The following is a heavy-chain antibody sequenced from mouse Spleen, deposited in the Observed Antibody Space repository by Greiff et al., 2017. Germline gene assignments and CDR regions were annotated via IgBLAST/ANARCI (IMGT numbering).Heavy chain of an antibody. V-gene: IGHV5-17*01. CDR3: ARDDYDEGFAY. D-gene: IGHD2-4*01. CDR1: GFTFSDYG. J-gene: IGHJ3*01. Sequence: DVQLVESGGGLVKPGGSLKLSCAASGFTFSDYGMHWVRQAPEKGLEWVAYISSGSSTIYYADTVKGRFTISRDNAKNTLFLQMTSLRSEDTAMYYCARDDYDEGFAYWGQGTLVTVSA. CDR2: ISSGSSTI.